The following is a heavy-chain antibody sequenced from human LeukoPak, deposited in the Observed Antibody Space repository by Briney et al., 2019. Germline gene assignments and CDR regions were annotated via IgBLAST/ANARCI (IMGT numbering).Heavy chain of an antibody. CDR2: INPSGGST. Sequence: ASVKVSCKGSVYTFTSYYMHWVRQAPGQGLEWMGIINPSGGSTSYAQKFQGRVTMTRDTSTSTVYMELSSLRSEDAAVYYCARRYYDILAGYYFPECWGQGTLVTVSS. CDR3: ARRYYDILAGYYFPEC. D-gene: IGHD3-9*01. J-gene: IGHJ4*02. V-gene: IGHV1-46*01. CDR1: VYTFTSYY.